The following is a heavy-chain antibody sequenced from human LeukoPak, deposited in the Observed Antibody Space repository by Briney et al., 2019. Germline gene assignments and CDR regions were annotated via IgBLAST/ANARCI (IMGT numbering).Heavy chain of an antibody. Sequence: PSETLSLTCAVYGGSFSGYYWSWIRQPPGKGLEWIGETNHSGSTNYNPSLKSRVTISVDTSKNQFSLELSSVTAADTAVYYCARAIGYYYGSGSYYYFDYWGQGTLVTVSS. D-gene: IGHD3-10*01. J-gene: IGHJ4*02. CDR2: TNHSGST. CDR3: ARAIGYYYGSGSYYYFDY. CDR1: GGSFSGYY. V-gene: IGHV4-34*01.